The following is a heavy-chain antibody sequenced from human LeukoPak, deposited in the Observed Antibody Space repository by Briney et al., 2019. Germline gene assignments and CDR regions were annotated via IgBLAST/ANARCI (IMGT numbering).Heavy chain of an antibody. D-gene: IGHD3-10*01. V-gene: IGHV3-30*14. Sequence: TGGSLRLSCAASGFTFSSYAMHWVRQAPGKGLEWVAVISYDGSNKYYADSVKGRFTISRDNSKNTLYLQMNSLRAEDTAVYYCARVQAYYGSGRPQAFDIWGQGTMVTVSS. CDR3: ARVQAYYGSGRPQAFDI. CDR2: ISYDGSNK. J-gene: IGHJ3*02. CDR1: GFTFSSYA.